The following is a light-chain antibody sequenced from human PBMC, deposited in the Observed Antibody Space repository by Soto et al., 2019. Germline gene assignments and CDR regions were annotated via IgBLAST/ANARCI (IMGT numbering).Light chain of an antibody. CDR3: QQSYSTPLT. V-gene: IGKV1-39*01. CDR1: PSISSY. CDR2: AAS. Sequence: DIQMTQSPSSLSASVGDRVTITCRASPSISSYLNWYQQKPGKAPKLLIYAASSLQSGVPSRFSGSGSGTDFTPTISSLQPEDFATYYCQQSYSTPLTFGGGTKVEIK. J-gene: IGKJ4*01.